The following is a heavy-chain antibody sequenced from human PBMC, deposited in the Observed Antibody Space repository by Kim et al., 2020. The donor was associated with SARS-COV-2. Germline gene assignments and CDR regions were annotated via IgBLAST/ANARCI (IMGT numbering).Heavy chain of an antibody. V-gene: IGHV3-21*01. CDR2: ISSSSSYI. CDR3: ARDPSRSRYGLRSYLFDS. Sequence: GGSLRLSCAASGFTFSSYSMNWVRQAPGKGLEWVSSISSSSSYIYYADSVKGRFTISRDNAKNSLYLQMNSLRAEDTDVYYCARDPSRSRYGLRSYLFDSWGQGTMVTVSS. D-gene: IGHD3-10*01. CDR1: GFTFSSYS. J-gene: IGHJ3*02.